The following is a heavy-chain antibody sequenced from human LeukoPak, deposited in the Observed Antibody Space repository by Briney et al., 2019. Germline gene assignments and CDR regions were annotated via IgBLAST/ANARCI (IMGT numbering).Heavy chain of an antibody. CDR3: ARSDWFDP. CDR1: GFTFSGDW. Sequence: GGSLRLSCAASGFTFSGDWIHWVRQAPGKGLVWVSRIKTDGSSTSYANSVKGRFTISRDNAKNTLYLQMSSLRAEDTAVYYCARSDWFDPWGQGTLVTVSS. V-gene: IGHV3-74*01. J-gene: IGHJ5*02. CDR2: IKTDGSST.